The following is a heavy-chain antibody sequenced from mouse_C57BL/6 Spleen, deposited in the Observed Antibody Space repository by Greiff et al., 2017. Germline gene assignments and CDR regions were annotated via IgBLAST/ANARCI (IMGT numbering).Heavy chain of an antibody. D-gene: IGHD2-12*01. CDR2: IDPSDSYT. CDR1: GYTFTSYW. CDR3: AILYSPFAY. J-gene: IGHJ3*01. Sequence: QVQLQQPGAELVKPGASVKLSCKASGYTFTSYWMHWVKQRPGQGLEWIGEIDPSDSYTNYNQKFKGKSTLTVDKSSSTAYMQLSSLTSEDSAVYYCAILYSPFAYWGQGTLVTVSA. V-gene: IGHV1-69*01.